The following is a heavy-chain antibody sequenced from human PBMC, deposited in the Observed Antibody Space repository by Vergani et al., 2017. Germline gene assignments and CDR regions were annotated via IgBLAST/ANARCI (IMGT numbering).Heavy chain of an antibody. J-gene: IGHJ5*02. D-gene: IGHD6-19*01. CDR1: GAPIRSSNYY. CDR2: IYYSGST. Sequence: QLQLQESGPGLVKPSATLSLTRSVPGAPIRSSNYYWGWIRQPPGKGLEWIARIYYSGSTYYNPSLKSRVTISVDTSKNQFSLKLSSVTAADTAVYFCARHSTVEWLVKLGWIDPWGQGILVTVSS. CDR3: ARHSTVEWLVKLGWIDP. V-gene: IGHV4-39*01.